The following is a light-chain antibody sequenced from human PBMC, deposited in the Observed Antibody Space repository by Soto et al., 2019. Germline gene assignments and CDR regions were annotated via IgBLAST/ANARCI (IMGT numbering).Light chain of an antibody. CDR1: SSNIGNRA. Sequence: QSVLTQPPSVSEAPSQSVTISCSGSSSNIGNRAVNWYQRLPGKAPKLLIYYDDLLASGVSDRFSGSKSGTSASLAISGLQSEDEGDYYCAAWEDSLKGVVFGGGTKLTVL. V-gene: IGLV1-36*01. J-gene: IGLJ3*02. CDR3: AAWEDSLKGVV. CDR2: YDD.